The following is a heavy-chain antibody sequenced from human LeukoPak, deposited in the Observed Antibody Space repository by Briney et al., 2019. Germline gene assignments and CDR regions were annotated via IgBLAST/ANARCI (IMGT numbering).Heavy chain of an antibody. D-gene: IGHD3-16*01. J-gene: IGHJ5*02. Sequence: GGSLRLSCAASGFTFSTSWMTWARQAPGKGLEWVATINEDGSENYYVDSVKGRFTISRDNAKNSLYLQMNSLRAEDTALYYCVRERWGSPGGQGTLVTVSS. CDR2: INEDGSEN. CDR1: GFTFSTSW. V-gene: IGHV3-7*05. CDR3: VRERWGSP.